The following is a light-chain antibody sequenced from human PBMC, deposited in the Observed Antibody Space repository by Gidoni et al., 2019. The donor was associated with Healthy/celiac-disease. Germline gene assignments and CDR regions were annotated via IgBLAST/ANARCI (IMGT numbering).Light chain of an antibody. J-gene: IGKJ4*01. Sequence: EIVLTQSPPTLSVSPGERANLSCRASQSVSSSLAWYQQKPGQAPRLRIYSASTRATGIPARFSGSRSGTEFTLTISSLQSEDFAVYYCQQPPLTFGGGTKVEIK. CDR2: SAS. CDR3: QQPPLT. CDR1: QSVSSS. V-gene: IGKV3-15*01.